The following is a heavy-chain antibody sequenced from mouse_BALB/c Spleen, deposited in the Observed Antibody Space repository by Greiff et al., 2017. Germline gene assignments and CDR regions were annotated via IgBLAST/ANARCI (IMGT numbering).Heavy chain of an antibody. V-gene: IGHV5-17*02. Sequence: EVKLVESGGGLVQPGGSRKLSCAASGFTFSSFGMHWVRQAPEKGLEWVAYISSGSSTIYYADTVKGRFTISRDNPKNTLFLQMTSLRSEDTAMYYCARDLYYDSPWFAYWGQGTLVTVSA. CDR3: ARDLYYDSPWFAY. CDR1: GFTFSSFG. J-gene: IGHJ3*01. CDR2: ISSGSSTI. D-gene: IGHD2-4*01.